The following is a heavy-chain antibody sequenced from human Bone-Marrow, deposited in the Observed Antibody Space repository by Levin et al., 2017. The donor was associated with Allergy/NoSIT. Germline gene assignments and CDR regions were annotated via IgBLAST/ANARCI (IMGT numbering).Heavy chain of an antibody. CDR2: ISGSGGST. J-gene: IGHJ5*02. Sequence: GESLKISCAASGFTFSSYAMSWVRQAPGKGLEWVSAISGSGGSTYYADSVKGRFTISRDNSKNTLYLQMNSLRAEDTAVYYCAKDRGVVAGIPWFDPWGQGTLVTVSS. V-gene: IGHV3-23*01. D-gene: IGHD6-19*01. CDR3: AKDRGVVAGIPWFDP. CDR1: GFTFSSYA.